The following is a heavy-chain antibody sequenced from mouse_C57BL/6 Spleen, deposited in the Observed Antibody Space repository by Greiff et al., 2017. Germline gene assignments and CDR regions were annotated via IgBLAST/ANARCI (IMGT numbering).Heavy chain of an antibody. CDR2: ISSGSSTI. J-gene: IGHJ4*01. CDR3: ARSPIPYAMDY. Sequence: DVMLVESGGGLVKPGGSLKLSCAASGFTFSDYGMHWVRQAPEKGLEWVAYISSGSSTIYYADTVKGRFTISRDNAKNTLFLQMTSLRSEDTAMYYCARSPIPYAMDYWGQGTSVTVSS. CDR1: GFTFSDYG. V-gene: IGHV5-17*01.